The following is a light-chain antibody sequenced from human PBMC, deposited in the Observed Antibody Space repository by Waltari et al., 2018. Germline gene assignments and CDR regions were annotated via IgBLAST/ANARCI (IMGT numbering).Light chain of an antibody. CDR2: WAS. Sequence: DIVMTQSPDSLAVSLGERATLNCQSSQSVLYSSNNKNYLAWYQQKPGQPPKLLIYWASTRESGVPDRLSGSGSGTDFTLTISSLQAEDVAVYYCHQYYNIPFTFGPGTKVDIK. J-gene: IGKJ3*01. V-gene: IGKV4-1*01. CDR1: QSVLYSSNNKNY. CDR3: HQYYNIPFT.